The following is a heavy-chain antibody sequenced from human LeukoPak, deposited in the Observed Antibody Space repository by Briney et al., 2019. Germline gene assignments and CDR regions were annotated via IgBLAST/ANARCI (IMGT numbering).Heavy chain of an antibody. J-gene: IGHJ1*01. CDR1: GYTFTGYY. Sequence: ASVKVSCKASGYTFTGYYMHWVRQAPGQGLEWMGWINPNSGGTNYAQKFQGRVTMTRDTSISTAYMELSRLRSDDTAVYYCARDPSXSPXXXDSXEEWGQGXLVTVSS. CDR3: ARDPSXSPXXXDSXEE. CDR2: INPNSGGT. D-gene: IGHD3-22*01. V-gene: IGHV1-2*02.